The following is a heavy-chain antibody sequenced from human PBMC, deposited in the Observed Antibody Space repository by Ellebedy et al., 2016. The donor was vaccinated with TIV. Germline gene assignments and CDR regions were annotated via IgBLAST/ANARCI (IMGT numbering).Heavy chain of an antibody. D-gene: IGHD6-6*01. Sequence: SETLSLXXAVYGGSFSGYYWSWIRQPPGKGLEWIGEINHSGSTNYNPSLKSRVTISVDTSKNQFSLKLRSVTAADTAVYYCARGQSQAARPRVLAYWGQGTLVTVSS. V-gene: IGHV4-34*01. CDR2: INHSGST. CDR1: GGSFSGYY. J-gene: IGHJ4*02. CDR3: ARGQSQAARPRVLAY.